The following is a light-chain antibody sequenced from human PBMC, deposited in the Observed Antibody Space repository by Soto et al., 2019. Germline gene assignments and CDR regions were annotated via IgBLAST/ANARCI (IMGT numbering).Light chain of an antibody. V-gene: IGKV3-20*01. Sequence: EIVLTQSPGTLSLSPGERATLSCRASQSVSSSYLAWYQQKPGQAPRLLIYGASSRATGIPDRFSGSGSGTDFTLTISRLEPEDCAVYYCQQYGSSPLTVCGGTKVEIK. CDR2: GAS. J-gene: IGKJ4*02. CDR1: QSVSSSY. CDR3: QQYGSSPLT.